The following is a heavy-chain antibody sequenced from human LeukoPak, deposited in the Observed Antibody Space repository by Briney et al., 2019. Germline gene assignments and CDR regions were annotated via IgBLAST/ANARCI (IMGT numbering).Heavy chain of an antibody. CDR1: GFTFSSYA. V-gene: IGHV3-23*01. Sequence: PGGSLRLSCAASGFTFSSYAMSWVRQAPGKGLEWVSAISGSGGSTYYADSVKGRFTISRDNSKNTLYLQMNSLRAEDTAVYYCARESPYDFWSGYGTQRWFDPWGQGTLVTVSS. CDR2: ISGSGGST. J-gene: IGHJ5*02. D-gene: IGHD3-3*01. CDR3: ARESPYDFWSGYGTQRWFDP.